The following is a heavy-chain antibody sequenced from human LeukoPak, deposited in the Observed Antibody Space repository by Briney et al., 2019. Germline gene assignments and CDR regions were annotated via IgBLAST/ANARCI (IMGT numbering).Heavy chain of an antibody. Sequence: GASVKVSCKASGGTFSSYTITWVRQASGQGLEWMGGIMPLFNTANYAQQFQGRVTMTTDESTSTAYLELRSLRFEDTAMYYCARVDRSHFYLDVWGKGTTVTVSS. CDR2: IMPLFNTA. J-gene: IGHJ6*03. V-gene: IGHV1-69*05. CDR3: ARVDRSHFYLDV. CDR1: GGTFSSYT.